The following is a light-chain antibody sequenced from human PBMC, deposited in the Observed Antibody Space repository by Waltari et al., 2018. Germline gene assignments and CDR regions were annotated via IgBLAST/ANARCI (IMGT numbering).Light chain of an antibody. Sequence: EIVLTQSPGTLSLSPGERATLSCRASQSISRYLAWYQQKPGQAPRLLIYIISSRATGNPDRFSGSGSGTDFTLTISRLEPEDFAVYYCQQYGSSPYTFGQGTKLG. V-gene: IGKV3-20*01. CDR2: IIS. CDR1: QSISRY. J-gene: IGKJ2*01. CDR3: QQYGSSPYT.